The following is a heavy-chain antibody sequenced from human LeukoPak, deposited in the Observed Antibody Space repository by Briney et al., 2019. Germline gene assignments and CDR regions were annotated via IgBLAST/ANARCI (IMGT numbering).Heavy chain of an antibody. CDR1: GVTFSSYA. Sequence: PGGSLRLSCAASGVTFSSYAMTWVRQAPGKGLEWVSSISSSSYIYYADSVRGRFTISRDNAKNSLYLQMSSLRVEDTAVYYCARDLKGHYCSGGSCYRPYYFDYWGQGTLVTVSS. CDR2: ISSSSYI. V-gene: IGHV3-21*01. J-gene: IGHJ4*02. D-gene: IGHD2-15*01. CDR3: ARDLKGHYCSGGSCYRPYYFDY.